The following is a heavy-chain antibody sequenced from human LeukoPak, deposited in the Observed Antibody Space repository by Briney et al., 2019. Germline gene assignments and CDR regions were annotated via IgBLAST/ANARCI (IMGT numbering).Heavy chain of an antibody. Sequence: GASVEVSCKASGYTFTGYYMHWVRQAPGQGLEWMGRINPNSGGTNYAQKFQGRVTMTRDTSISTAYMELSRLRSDDTAVYYCASGYGSSWHVLDYWGQGTLVTVSS. D-gene: IGHD6-13*01. V-gene: IGHV1-2*06. CDR2: INPNSGGT. J-gene: IGHJ4*02. CDR3: ASGYGSSWHVLDY. CDR1: GYTFTGYY.